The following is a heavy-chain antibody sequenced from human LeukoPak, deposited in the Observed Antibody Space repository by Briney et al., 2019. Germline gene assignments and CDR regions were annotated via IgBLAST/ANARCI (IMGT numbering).Heavy chain of an antibody. CDR2: IYYSGST. J-gene: IGHJ6*02. V-gene: IGHV4-61*01. Sequence: PSETLSLTCTVSGGSVSSGSYYWSWIRQLPGKGLEWIGYIYYSGSTNYNPSLKSRVTISVDTSKNQFSLKLSSVTAADTAVYYCARDGRDGNNGPMDVGGQGPTVTVSS. CDR3: ARDGRDGNNGPMDV. D-gene: IGHD5-24*01. CDR1: GGSVSSGSYY.